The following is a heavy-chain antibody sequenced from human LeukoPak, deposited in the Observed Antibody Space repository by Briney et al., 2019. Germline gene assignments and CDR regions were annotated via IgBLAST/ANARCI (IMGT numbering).Heavy chain of an antibody. D-gene: IGHD1-26*01. Sequence: ASVKVSCKASGYTFTSYDINWVRQATGQGLEWMGWMNPNSGNTGYAQKFQGRATMTRNTSISTAYMELSSLRSEDTAVYYCAFSSGSYLSNDDAFDIWGQGTMVTVSS. CDR3: AFSSGSYLSNDDAFDI. V-gene: IGHV1-8*01. CDR1: GYTFTSYD. CDR2: MNPNSGNT. J-gene: IGHJ3*02.